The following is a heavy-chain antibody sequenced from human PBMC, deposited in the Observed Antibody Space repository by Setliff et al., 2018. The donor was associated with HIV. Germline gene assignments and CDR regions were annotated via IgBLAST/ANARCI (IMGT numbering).Heavy chain of an antibody. CDR3: AKDYTPTFWEYNWFDV. J-gene: IGHJ5*02. CDR2: ISGSGGST. Sequence: GESLKISCAASGFTFDYYGMSWVRQAPGKGLEWVSGISGSGGSTFYARSVKGRFTISRDNSSDTLYLEMNNLRAEDTALYYCAKDYTPTFWEYNWFDVWGQGTQVTVSS. CDR1: GFTFDYYG. D-gene: IGHD3-16*01. V-gene: IGHV3-23*01.